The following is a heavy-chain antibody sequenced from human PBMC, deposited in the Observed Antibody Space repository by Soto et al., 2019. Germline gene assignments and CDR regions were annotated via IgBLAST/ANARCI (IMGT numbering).Heavy chain of an antibody. D-gene: IGHD5-12*01. V-gene: IGHV1-18*04. CDR1: GYTFTSYY. CDR3: ARTPGATSKWFDP. CDR2: ISAYNGNT. J-gene: IGHJ5*02. Sequence: ASVKVSCKASGYTFTSYYMHWVRQAPGQGLEWMGWISAYNGNTNYAQKLQDRVTMTTDTSTSTAYMELRSLRSDDTAVYYCARTPGATSKWFDPWGQGTLVTVSS.